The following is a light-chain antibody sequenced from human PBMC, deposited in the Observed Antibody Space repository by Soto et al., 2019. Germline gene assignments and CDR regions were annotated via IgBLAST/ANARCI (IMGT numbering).Light chain of an antibody. CDR3: QQYCSTPLT. J-gene: IGKJ4*01. CDR2: WAS. V-gene: IGKV4-1*01. Sequence: DIVMTQSPDSLAVSLGEWATINCKSSQSVLYSSDNKNYLAWFQQKPGQPPKLLIYWASSRESGVPDRFSGSGSGTDFTLTISSLQAEDVAVYYCQQYCSTPLTFGGGTNVEIK. CDR1: QSVLYSSDNKNY.